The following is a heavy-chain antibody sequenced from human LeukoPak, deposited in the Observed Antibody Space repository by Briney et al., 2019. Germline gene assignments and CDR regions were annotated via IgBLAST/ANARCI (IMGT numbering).Heavy chain of an antibody. CDR1: GFTFSSYA. Sequence: GGSLRLSCAASGFTFSSYAMSWARQAPGKGLEWVSAISGSGGSTYYADSVKGRFTISRDNSKNTLYLQMNSLRAADTAVYYCAKGPPYYYDSSGYYPSPYYFDHWGQGTLVTVSS. CDR2: ISGSGGST. D-gene: IGHD3-22*01. J-gene: IGHJ4*02. V-gene: IGHV3-23*01. CDR3: AKGPPYYYDSSGYYPSPYYFDH.